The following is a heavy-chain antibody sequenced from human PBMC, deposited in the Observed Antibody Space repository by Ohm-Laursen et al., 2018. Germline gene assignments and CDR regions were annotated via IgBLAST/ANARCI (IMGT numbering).Heavy chain of an antibody. J-gene: IGHJ3*02. CDR2: ISRSGDTM. D-gene: IGHD1-1*01. CDR3: ARDSYDAWDAFDI. CDR1: GFTFSSHE. V-gene: IGHV3-48*03. Sequence: SLRLSCAASGFTFSSHEMSWVRQAPGKGLECVSYISRSGDTMYYAVSVKGRFTISRDNGKNSLYLQMNSLRGEDTAVYYRARDSYDAWDAFDIWGQGTMVTVSS.